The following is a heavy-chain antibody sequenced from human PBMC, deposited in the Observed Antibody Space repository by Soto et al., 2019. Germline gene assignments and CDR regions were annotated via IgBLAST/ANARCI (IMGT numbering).Heavy chain of an antibody. D-gene: IGHD5-12*01. CDR2: ISSSSSTI. CDR1: GFTFSSYN. Sequence: GGSLRLSCAASGFTFSSYNMNWVRQAPGKGLEWVSYISSSSSTIYYADSVKGRFTISRDNAKNSLYLQMNSLRAEDTAVYYCASDVRDGYNLVDYWGQGTLVTVSS. J-gene: IGHJ4*02. V-gene: IGHV3-48*01. CDR3: ASDVRDGYNLVDY.